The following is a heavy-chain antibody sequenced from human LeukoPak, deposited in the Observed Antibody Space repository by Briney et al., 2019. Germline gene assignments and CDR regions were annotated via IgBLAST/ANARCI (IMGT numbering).Heavy chain of an antibody. CDR2: IRYGGSNK. CDR1: GFTFSSYG. CDR3: ARRFGAARHGYMDV. D-gene: IGHD3-16*01. V-gene: IGHV3-30*02. Sequence: GGSLRLSCAASGFTFSSYGMHWVRQAPGKGLEWVAFIRYGGSNKYYADSVKGRFTISRDNSKNTLYLQMNSLRAEDTAVYYCARRFGAARHGYMDVWGKGTTVTVSS. J-gene: IGHJ6*04.